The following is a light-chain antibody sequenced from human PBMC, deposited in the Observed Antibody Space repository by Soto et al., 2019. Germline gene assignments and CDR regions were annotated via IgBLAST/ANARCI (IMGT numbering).Light chain of an antibody. CDR1: RSNIGDNA. CDR2: YDD. J-gene: IGLJ3*02. CDR3: ASWDDSLDGWV. V-gene: IGLV1-36*01. Sequence: QSVLTQPPSVSAAPRQRVTISCSGSRSNIGDNAVNWYQQVPGKAPKLLIYYDDLLPSGVSDRFSGSKSGTSASLAISGLQSEDEADYYCASWDDSLDGWVFGGGTQLTVL.